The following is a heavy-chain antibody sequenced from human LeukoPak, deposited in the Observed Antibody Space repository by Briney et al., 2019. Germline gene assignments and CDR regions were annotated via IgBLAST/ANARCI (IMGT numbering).Heavy chain of an antibody. J-gene: IGHJ4*02. V-gene: IGHV1-46*01. D-gene: IGHD3-22*01. CDR2: INPSGGST. Sequence: GASVKVSCKASGYTFTSYYMHWVRQAPGQGLEWMGIINPSGGSTSYAQKFQGRVTMTRDMSTSTVYMELSSLRSEDTAVYYCARRTKAYYDSSGYHFDYWGQGTLVTVSS. CDR1: GYTFTSYY. CDR3: ARRTKAYYDSSGYHFDY.